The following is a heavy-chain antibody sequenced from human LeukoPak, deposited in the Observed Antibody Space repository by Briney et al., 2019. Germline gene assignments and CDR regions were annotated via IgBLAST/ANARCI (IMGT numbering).Heavy chain of an antibody. D-gene: IGHD3-22*01. CDR1: GFTFSSYA. V-gene: IGHV3-30-3*01. CDR2: ISYDGSNK. CDR3: ARGAYYYDSSGYLLDY. J-gene: IGHJ4*02. Sequence: PGGSLRLSCAASGFTFSSYAMHWVRQAPGKGLEWVAVISYDGSNKYYADSVKGRFTISRDNSKNTLYLQMNSLRAEDTAVYYCARGAYYYDSSGYLLDYWGQGTLVTVSS.